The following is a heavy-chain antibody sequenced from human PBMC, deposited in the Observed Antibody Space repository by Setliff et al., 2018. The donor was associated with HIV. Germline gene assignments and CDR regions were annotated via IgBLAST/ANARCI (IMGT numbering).Heavy chain of an antibody. J-gene: IGHJ3*01. CDR1: GYTFTAYY. D-gene: IGHD2-8*02. Sequence: VASVKVSCKASGYTFTAYYIHWVRQAPGHELQLMGRIEPSSGGTNYIQKFQGRVTITRDTSIYTVYMELTGLTSDDTAVYYCARQDHSSVNTGSLYAFDVWGQGTMVTV. CDR3: ARQDHSSVNTGSLYAFDV. CDR2: IEPSSGGT. V-gene: IGHV1-2*06.